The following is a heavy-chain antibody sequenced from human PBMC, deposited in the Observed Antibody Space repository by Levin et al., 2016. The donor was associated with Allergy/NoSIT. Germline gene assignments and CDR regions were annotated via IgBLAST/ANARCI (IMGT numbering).Heavy chain of an antibody. CDR3: ARDQLAAAVAGARYYYYYGTDV. CDR2: ISSSSSTI. Sequence: VRQAPGKGLEWVSYISSSSSTIYYADSVKGRFTISRDNAKNSLYLQMNSLRDEDTAVYYCARDQLAAAVAGARYYYYYGTDVWGQGTTVTVSS. D-gene: IGHD6-13*01. V-gene: IGHV3-48*02. J-gene: IGHJ6*02.